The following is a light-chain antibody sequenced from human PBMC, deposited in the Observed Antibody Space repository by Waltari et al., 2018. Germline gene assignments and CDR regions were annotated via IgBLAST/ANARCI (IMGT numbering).Light chain of an antibody. J-gene: IGKJ4*01. CDR2: AAS. CDR1: QGISNY. CDR3: QKYNSAPY. V-gene: IGKV1-27*01. Sequence: DIQMTQSPSSLSASVGDRVTITCRASQGISNYLAWYQQKPGKVPKLLIYAASTLQSGVPSRFSCSGSGTDFTLTISILQPEDVATYYCQKYNSAPYFGGGTKVEIK.